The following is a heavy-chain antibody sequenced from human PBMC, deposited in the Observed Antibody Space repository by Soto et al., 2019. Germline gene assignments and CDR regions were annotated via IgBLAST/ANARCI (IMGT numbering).Heavy chain of an antibody. V-gene: IGHV1-8*01. CDR3: TRRARIGKQPWLPVDS. J-gene: IGHJ4*02. D-gene: IGHD3-22*01. Sequence: QVQLVQSGAEVKKPGASVMVSCKASGYTFRDYDINWVRQATGQGLEWMGWMNPNSGNTAYAQKFQGRVTMTGDTTTNPAYMEPCSLTSADTAVYYCTRRARIGKQPWLPVDSWAQGTVVTASS. CDR2: MNPNSGNT. CDR1: GYTFRDYD.